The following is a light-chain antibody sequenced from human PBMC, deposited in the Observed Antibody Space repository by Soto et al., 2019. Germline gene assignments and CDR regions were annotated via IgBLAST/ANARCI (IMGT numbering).Light chain of an antibody. CDR1: SSNIGKNY. CDR2: DND. Sequence: QSVLTQPPSVSAAPGQKVTISCSGRSSNIGKNYVSWYYHLPGTVPKLLIYDNDNRPSGIPDRISGSKSGTSATLGITGLQTGDEADYYCATWDSSVSAAVFGPGTKLTVL. V-gene: IGLV1-51*01. CDR3: ATWDSSVSAAV. J-gene: IGLJ1*01.